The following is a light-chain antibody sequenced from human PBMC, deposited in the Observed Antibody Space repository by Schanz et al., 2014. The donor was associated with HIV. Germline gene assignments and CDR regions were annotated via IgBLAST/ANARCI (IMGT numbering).Light chain of an antibody. CDR2: GAS. V-gene: IGKV3-20*01. Sequence: ENVLTQSPGTLSLSPGERATFSCRASQSVKSSYLAWYQQKLGQAPRLLIYGASSRATGVPDRFGGSGSGTDFTLTITRLEPEDFAVYYCQQYNVWPPITFGQGTRLEIK. CDR3: QQYNVWPPIT. CDR1: QSVKSSY. J-gene: IGKJ5*01.